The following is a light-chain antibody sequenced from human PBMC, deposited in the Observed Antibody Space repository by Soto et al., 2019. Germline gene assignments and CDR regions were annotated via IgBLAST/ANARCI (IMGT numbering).Light chain of an antibody. V-gene: IGLV2-14*01. CDR3: SSYTSSSTRV. CDR1: SSDVGGYNY. CDR2: DVS. Sequence: SVLTQPASVSVSPGQSITISCTGTSSDVGGYNYVSWYQQHPGKAPKLMIYDVSNRPSGVSNRFSASKSGNTASLSISGLQAEDEADYYCSSYTSSSTRVFGTGTKVTV. J-gene: IGLJ1*01.